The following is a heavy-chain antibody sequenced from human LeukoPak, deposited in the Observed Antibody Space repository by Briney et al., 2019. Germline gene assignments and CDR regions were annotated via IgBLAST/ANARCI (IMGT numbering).Heavy chain of an antibody. J-gene: IGHJ4*02. D-gene: IGHD3-22*01. CDR2: IYSDAT. Sequence: GGSLRLSCAASGFTFSSYWIHWVRQAPGKGLVWVSRIYSDATYYADSVKGRFTISRDNAKNTLYLQMNSLRAEDTAVYYCARESYDSSGYYYGGGFDYWGQGTLVTASS. V-gene: IGHV3-74*01. CDR3: ARESYDSSGYYYGGGFDY. CDR1: GFTFSSYW.